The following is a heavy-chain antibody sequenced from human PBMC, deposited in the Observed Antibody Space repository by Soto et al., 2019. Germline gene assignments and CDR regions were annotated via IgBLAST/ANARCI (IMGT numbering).Heavy chain of an antibody. Sequence: GGSLRLSCAASGFTFSSYSMNWVRQAPGKGLEWVSSISSSSSYIYYADSVKGRFTISRDNAKNSLYLQMNSLRAEDTAVYYCAIDRRAPPGGSSGRLGAFDIWGQGTMVTVSS. CDR1: GFTFSSYS. CDR2: ISSSSSYI. CDR3: AIDRRAPPGGSSGRLGAFDI. J-gene: IGHJ3*02. V-gene: IGHV3-21*01. D-gene: IGHD6-19*01.